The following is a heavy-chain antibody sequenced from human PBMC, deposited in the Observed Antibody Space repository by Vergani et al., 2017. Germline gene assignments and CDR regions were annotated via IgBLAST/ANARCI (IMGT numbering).Heavy chain of an antibody. J-gene: IGHJ5*02. V-gene: IGHV4-31*03. CDR3: ARAHLMALSFSVDP. D-gene: IGHD2-8*01. CDR2: ISTGGTP. CDR1: GASITYVSSYY. Sequence: QMQESGPGLVKPSQTLSLTCTVSGASITYVSSYYWTWFRQHPGMAPEWIGYISTGGTPYYNPSLRSRVDISMDTSKDQFSLKLTSVTAADTAVYYCARAHLMALSFSVDPWGQGILVTVSS.